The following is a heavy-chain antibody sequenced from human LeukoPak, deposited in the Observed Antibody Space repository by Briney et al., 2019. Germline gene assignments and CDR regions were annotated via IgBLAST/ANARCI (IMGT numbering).Heavy chain of an antibody. J-gene: IGHJ4*02. CDR3: AKDWSWGIAAAGTGYYFDY. D-gene: IGHD6-13*01. CDR1: GFTFSSYG. CDR2: IRYDGSNK. V-gene: IGHV3-30*02. Sequence: GGSLRLSCAASGFTFSSYGMHWVRQAPGKGLEWVAFIRYDGSNKYYADSVKGRFTISRDNSKNTLYLQMNSLRAEDTAVYYCAKDWSWGIAAAGTGYYFDYWGQGTLVTVSS.